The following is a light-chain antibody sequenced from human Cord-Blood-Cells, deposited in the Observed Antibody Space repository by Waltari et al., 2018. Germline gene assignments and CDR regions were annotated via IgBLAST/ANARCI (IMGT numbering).Light chain of an antibody. CDR1: QSVSSSY. V-gene: IGKV3-20*01. J-gene: IGKJ3*01. Sequence: EIVLTQSPGPLSLSAGARATLSCRASQSVSSSYLAWYQQKPGQAPRLLIYGTSSRATGIPDRFSGSGSGTDFTLTISRLEPEDFAVYYCQQYGSSPFTFCPGTKVDIK. CDR3: QQYGSSPFT. CDR2: GTS.